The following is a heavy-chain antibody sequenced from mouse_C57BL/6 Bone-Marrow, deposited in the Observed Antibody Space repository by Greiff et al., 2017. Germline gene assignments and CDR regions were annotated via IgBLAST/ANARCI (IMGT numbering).Heavy chain of an antibody. V-gene: IGHV5-6*02. D-gene: IGHD1-1*01. CDR2: ISSGGSYT. Sequence: EVMLVESGGDLVKPGGSLKLSCAASGFTFSSYGMSWVRQTPDKRLEWVATISSGGSYTYYPDSVKGRFTISRDNAKNTLYLQMSSLKSEDTAMYYCARRGYYGLDDWGQGTTLTVSS. CDR1: GFTFSSYG. J-gene: IGHJ2*01. CDR3: ARRGYYGLDD.